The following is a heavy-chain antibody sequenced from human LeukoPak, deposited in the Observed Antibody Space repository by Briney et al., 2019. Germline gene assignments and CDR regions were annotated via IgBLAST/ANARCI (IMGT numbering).Heavy chain of an antibody. J-gene: IGHJ3*02. D-gene: IGHD3-10*01. CDR3: APAPITMVRGVITSDAFDI. V-gene: IGHV1-69*05. CDR1: GGTFSSYA. CDR2: INPIFGTA. Sequence: ASVTVSCKASGGTFSSYAISGVRQAPGQGLEWMGRINPIFGTANYAQKFQGRVTITTDESTSTAYMELSSLRSEDTAVYYCAPAPITMVRGVITSDAFDIWGQGTMVTVSS.